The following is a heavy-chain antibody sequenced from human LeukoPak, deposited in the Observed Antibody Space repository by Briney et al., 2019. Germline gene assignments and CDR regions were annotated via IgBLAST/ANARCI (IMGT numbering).Heavy chain of an antibody. CDR1: GGSISSGGYY. D-gene: IGHD1-14*01. CDR3: ARDNLAWFDY. CDR2: IYYSGST. V-gene: IGHV4-31*03. J-gene: IGHJ4*02. Sequence: SETLSLTYTVSGGSISSGGYYWSWIRQHPGKGLEWIGYIYYSGSTYYNPSLKSRVTISVDTSKNQFSLKLSSVTAADTAVYYCARDNLAWFDYWGQGTLVTVSS.